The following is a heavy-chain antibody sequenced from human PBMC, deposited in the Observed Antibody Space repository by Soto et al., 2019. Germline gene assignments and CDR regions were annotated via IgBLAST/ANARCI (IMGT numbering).Heavy chain of an antibody. CDR1: GGSFSGYY. D-gene: IGHD6-6*01. Sequence: SETLSLTCAVYGGSFSGYYWSWIRQPPGKGLEWIGEINHSGSTNYNPSLKSRVTISVDTSKNQFSLKLSSVTAADTAVYYCARGAQIAPRVAFDYWGQGTLVTVSS. V-gene: IGHV4-34*01. CDR2: INHSGST. J-gene: IGHJ4*02. CDR3: ARGAQIAPRVAFDY.